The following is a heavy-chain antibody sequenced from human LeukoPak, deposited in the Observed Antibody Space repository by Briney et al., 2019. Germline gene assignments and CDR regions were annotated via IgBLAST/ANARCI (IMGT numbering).Heavy chain of an antibody. CDR3: ARDEGGRFDY. V-gene: IGHV4-4*02. CDR1: GVSTSSSNW. Sequence: SGTLSLTCGVSGVSTSSSNWWTWVRQPPGKGLEWIGEIFHSGSANYNPSLKSRVTISVDKSNNQFSLKLSSATAADTAVYYCARDEGGRFDYWGQGTLVTVSS. CDR2: IFHSGSA. J-gene: IGHJ4*02. D-gene: IGHD3-16*01.